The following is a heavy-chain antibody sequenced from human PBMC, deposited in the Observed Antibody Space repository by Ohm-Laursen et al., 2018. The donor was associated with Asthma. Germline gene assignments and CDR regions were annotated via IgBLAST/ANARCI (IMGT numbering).Heavy chain of an antibody. CDR2: IYPGGAT. D-gene: IGHD3-22*01. Sequence: SLRLSCSASGFTVSSNYMSWVRQGPEKGLEWVSDIYPGGATFYADSVKGRFTISRDDSKNTLNLQMSSLRGDDTAVYYCARDDPYYYDSRVRVYFDYWGQGTLVTVSS. J-gene: IGHJ4*02. V-gene: IGHV3-53*01. CDR3: ARDDPYYYDSRVRVYFDY. CDR1: GFTVSSNY.